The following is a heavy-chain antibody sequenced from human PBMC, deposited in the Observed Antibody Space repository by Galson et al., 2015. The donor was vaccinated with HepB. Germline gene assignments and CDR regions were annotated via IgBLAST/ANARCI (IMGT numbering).Heavy chain of an antibody. CDR3: ASLFGCGGDCYYNWFDP. J-gene: IGHJ5*02. Sequence: SVKVSCKASGGTFSSYAISWVRQAPGQGLEWMVGIIPIFGTANYAQKFQGRVTITADKSTSTAYMELSSLRSEDTAVYYCASLFGCGGDCYYNWFDPWGQGTLVTVSS. CDR1: GGTFSSYA. D-gene: IGHD2-21*01. V-gene: IGHV1-69*06. CDR2: IIPIFGTA.